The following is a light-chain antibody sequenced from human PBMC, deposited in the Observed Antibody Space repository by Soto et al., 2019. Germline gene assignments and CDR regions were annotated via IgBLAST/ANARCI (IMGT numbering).Light chain of an antibody. CDR2: AAS. Sequence: AIQMTQSPSSLSASVGDRVTISCRASQDIRNHLAWYQQKPGKAPNLLIYAASSLQSVVPSRFSGSGSGTDFTLTISSLQPEDFATYFCLQDYNYPFTFGPGTKVDIK. CDR1: QDIRNH. CDR3: LQDYNYPFT. V-gene: IGKV1-6*02. J-gene: IGKJ3*01.